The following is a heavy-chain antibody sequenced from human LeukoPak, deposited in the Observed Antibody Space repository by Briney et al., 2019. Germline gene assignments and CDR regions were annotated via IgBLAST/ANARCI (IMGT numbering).Heavy chain of an antibody. J-gene: IGHJ4*02. Sequence: ASVKVSCKASGYTFTGYYMHWVRQAPGQGLEWMGWINPNSGGTNYAQKFQGWVTMTRDTSISTAYMELSRLRSDDTAVYYCARGVAVAGTGYYFDYWGQGTLVTVSS. D-gene: IGHD6-19*01. CDR3: ARGVAVAGTGYYFDY. V-gene: IGHV1-2*04. CDR2: INPNSGGT. CDR1: GYTFTGYY.